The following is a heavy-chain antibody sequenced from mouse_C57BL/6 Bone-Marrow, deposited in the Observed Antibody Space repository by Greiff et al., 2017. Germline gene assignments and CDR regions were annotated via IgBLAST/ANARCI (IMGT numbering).Heavy chain of an antibody. J-gene: IGHJ4*01. CDR1: GFTFSDYY. V-gene: IGHV5-16*01. Sequence: LQQSEGGLVQPGSSMKLSCTASGFTFSDYYMAWVRQVPEKGLEWVANINYDGSSTYYLDSLKSRFIISRDNAKNILYLQMSSLKSEDTATYYCARDSPELAHYAMDYWGQGTSVTVSS. D-gene: IGHD4-1*01. CDR3: ARDSPELAHYAMDY. CDR2: INYDGSST.